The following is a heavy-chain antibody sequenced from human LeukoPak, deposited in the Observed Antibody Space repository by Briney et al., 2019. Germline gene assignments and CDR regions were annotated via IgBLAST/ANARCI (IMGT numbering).Heavy chain of an antibody. CDR3: ARVGDYGSGSYAIDY. V-gene: IGHV3-11*04. J-gene: IGHJ4*02. CDR1: GFTFSDYY. CDR2: ISSSGSTI. D-gene: IGHD3-10*01. Sequence: EPGGSLRLSCAASGFTFSDYYMSWIRQAPGKGLEGVSYISSSGSTIYYADSVKGRFTISRDNAKNSLYLQMNSLRAEDTAVYYCARVGDYGSGSYAIDYWVQGTLVTVSS.